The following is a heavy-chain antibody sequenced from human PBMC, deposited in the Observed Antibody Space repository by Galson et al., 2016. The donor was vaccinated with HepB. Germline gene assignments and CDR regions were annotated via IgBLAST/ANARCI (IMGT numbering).Heavy chain of an antibody. CDR2: MTSTNYR. Sequence: SLRLSCAASGFTLSSYNMNRVRQAPGKGLEWVSSMTSTNYRYYADSVRGRFTISRDNAKNSLYLQMNSLRAEDTAGYYCARGLPSERGTTPHDYWGQGTLVTVSS. V-gene: IGHV3-21*01. CDR1: GFTLSSYN. D-gene: IGHD1-1*01. CDR3: ARGLPSERGTTPHDY. J-gene: IGHJ4*02.